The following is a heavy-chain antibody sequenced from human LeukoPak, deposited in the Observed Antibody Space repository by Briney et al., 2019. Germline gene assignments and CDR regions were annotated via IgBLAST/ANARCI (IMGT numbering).Heavy chain of an antibody. CDR1: GFTFSSHS. J-gene: IGHJ3*02. Sequence: GGSLRLSCAASGFTFSSHSMNWVRQAPGKGLEWVSSISSSSYIYYADSVKGRFTISRDNAKNSLYLQMNSLRAEDTAVYYCAKDRRRIVLMVYAFDAFDIWGQGTMVTVSS. D-gene: IGHD2-8*01. CDR2: ISSSSYI. CDR3: AKDRRRIVLMVYAFDAFDI. V-gene: IGHV3-21*04.